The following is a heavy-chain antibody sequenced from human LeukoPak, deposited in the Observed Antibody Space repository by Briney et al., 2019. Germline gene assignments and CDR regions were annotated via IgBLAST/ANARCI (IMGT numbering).Heavy chain of an antibody. D-gene: IGHD6-19*01. J-gene: IGHJ4*02. CDR1: GGSISSSSYY. CDR2: IYYSGSI. V-gene: IGHV4-39*01. Sequence: PSETLSLTCTVCGGSISSSSYYWGWIRQPPGKGLEWIGSIYYSGSIYYSPSLKSRVTISVDTSKNQFSLKLSSVTAADTAVYYCASSGAGPTTTYDYWGQGTLVTVSS. CDR3: ASSGAGPTTTYDY.